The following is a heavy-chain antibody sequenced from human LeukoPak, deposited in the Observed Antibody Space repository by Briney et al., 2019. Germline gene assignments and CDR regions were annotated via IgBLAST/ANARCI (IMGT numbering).Heavy chain of an antibody. V-gene: IGHV3-53*01. CDR2: IYSGGST. CDR3: ARVDDSSGYYYVDY. Sequence: PGGSLRLSCAASGFTFSSNYMSWVRQAPGKGLEWVSVIYSGGSTYYADSVKGRFTFSRDNSKNTLYLQMNSLRAEDTAVYYCARVDDSSGYYYVDYWGQGTLVTVSS. D-gene: IGHD3-22*01. J-gene: IGHJ4*02. CDR1: GFTFSSNY.